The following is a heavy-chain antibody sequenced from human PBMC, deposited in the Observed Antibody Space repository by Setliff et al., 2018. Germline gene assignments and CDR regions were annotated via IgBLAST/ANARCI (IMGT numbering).Heavy chain of an antibody. V-gene: IGHV3-23*01. CDR2: ISGSGVST. CDR1: GFTFSSYA. Sequence: GSLRLSCAASGFTFSSYAMSWVRQAPGKGLEWVSAISGSGVSTYYADSVKGRFTISRDNSKNTLYLQMNSLRAEDTAVYYCAKVNNRFWSGYYPYYYGMDVWGQGTTVTVSS. J-gene: IGHJ6*02. D-gene: IGHD3-3*01. CDR3: AKVNNRFWSGYYPYYYGMDV.